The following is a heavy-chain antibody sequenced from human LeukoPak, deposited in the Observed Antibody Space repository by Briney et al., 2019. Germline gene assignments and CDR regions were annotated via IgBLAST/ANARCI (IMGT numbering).Heavy chain of an antibody. J-gene: IGHJ2*01. Sequence: SETLSLTCTVSGGSISSYYWSWIRQPPGKGLEWIGYIYYSGSTNYNPSLKSRVTISVDTSKNQFSLKLSSVTAADTAVYYCARVITPLAGPGLDWYFDLWGRGTLVTVSS. CDR2: IYYSGST. V-gene: IGHV4-59*01. D-gene: IGHD3-22*01. CDR3: ARVITPLAGPGLDWYFDL. CDR1: GGSISSYY.